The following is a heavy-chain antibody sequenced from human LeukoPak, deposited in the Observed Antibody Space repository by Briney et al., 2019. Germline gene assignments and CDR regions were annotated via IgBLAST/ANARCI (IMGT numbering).Heavy chain of an antibody. J-gene: IGHJ4*02. V-gene: IGHV4-4*07. D-gene: IGHD3-9*01. CDR3: ARELRFFDWLLSHYFDY. CDR1: GGALSNYK. Sequence: SETLFLTCIVSGGALSNYKWSWVRQPAGKGLEWIGRIWSGSTNYNPSLKSRVTISVDTSKNQFSLKLSSVTAADTAVYYCARELRFFDWLLSHYFDYWGQGTLVTVSS. CDR2: IWSGST.